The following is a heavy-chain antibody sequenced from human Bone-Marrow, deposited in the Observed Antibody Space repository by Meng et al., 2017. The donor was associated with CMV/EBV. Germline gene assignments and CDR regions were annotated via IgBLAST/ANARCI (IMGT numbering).Heavy chain of an antibody. CDR1: GFIFSNYW. D-gene: IGHD6-6*01. Sequence: GESLKISCEASGFIFSNYWMTWARQAPGKGLEWVANIKGDGSENFYLDSVKGRFTISRDNAKNSLYLQMTSLRAEDTAVYYCATNLYSASSGDYWGQGTLVNVAS. V-gene: IGHV3-7*01. CDR2: IKGDGSEN. J-gene: IGHJ4*02. CDR3: ATNLYSASSGDY.